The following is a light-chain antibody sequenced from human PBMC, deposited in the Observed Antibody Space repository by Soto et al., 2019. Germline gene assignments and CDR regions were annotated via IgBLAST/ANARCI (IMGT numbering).Light chain of an antibody. V-gene: IGKV3-20*01. CDR2: GAS. CDR1: PSVSSRY. CDR3: HQYGYSPNT. J-gene: IGKJ2*01. Sequence: EIVLTQSPGTLSLSPGERATLSCRASPSVSSRYLAWYQQKAGQAPRLLISGASSRATGIPDRFSGSGSGTDFTLIISRLEPEDFAMYYCHQYGYSPNTFGQGTKVEIK.